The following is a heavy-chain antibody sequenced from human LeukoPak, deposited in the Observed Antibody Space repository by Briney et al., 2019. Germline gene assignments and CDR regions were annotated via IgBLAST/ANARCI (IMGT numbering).Heavy chain of an antibody. D-gene: IGHD3-16*01. CDR3: ARETSQKGAHYMDV. J-gene: IGHJ6*03. V-gene: IGHV4-34*01. CDR2: INHSGST. CDR1: GGAFSGYY. Sequence: SETLSLTCAVYGGAFSGYYWSWIRQPPGKGLGWIGEINHSGSTNYNPSLKSRVTISVDTSKNQFSLKLSSVTAADTAVYYCARETSQKGAHYMDVWGKGTTVTISS.